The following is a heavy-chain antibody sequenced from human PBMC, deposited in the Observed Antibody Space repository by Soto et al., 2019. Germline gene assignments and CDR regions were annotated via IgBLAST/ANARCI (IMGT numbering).Heavy chain of an antibody. CDR2: IHPAGSDT. V-gene: IGHV5-51*01. D-gene: IGHD3-22*01. CDR3: ARHGDYYDSSGGFGP. Sequence: PGESLKISCKGSGYSFTSYWIGWVRQMPGKGLEWMGIIHPAGSDTRYSPSFQGQVTISVDKSISTAYLQWSSLKASDTAIYYCARHGDYYDSSGGFGPWGQGTLVTAPQ. CDR1: GYSFTSYW. J-gene: IGHJ5*02.